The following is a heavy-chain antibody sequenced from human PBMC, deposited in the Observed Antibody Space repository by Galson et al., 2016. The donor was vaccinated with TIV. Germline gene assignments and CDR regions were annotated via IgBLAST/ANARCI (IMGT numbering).Heavy chain of an antibody. CDR1: GYSINSGYY. V-gene: IGHV4-38-2*01. D-gene: IGHD6-19*01. CDR3: ARYISGWYHYFDF. CDR2: IYHGGST. Sequence: ETLSLTCGVSGYSINSGYYWGWIRQPPGKGLEWIGSIYHGGSTYYNPSLKSRVTISVDTSKNQFSLKLSSVTAADTAVYYCARYISGWYHYFDFWGQGTLVTVSS. J-gene: IGHJ4*02.